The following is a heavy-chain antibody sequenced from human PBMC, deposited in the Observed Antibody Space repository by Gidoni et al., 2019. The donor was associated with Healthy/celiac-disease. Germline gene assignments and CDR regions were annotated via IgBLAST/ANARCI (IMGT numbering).Heavy chain of an antibody. CDR3: ARELAYNYFDY. CDR1: GFTFSSYG. CDR2: IWYDGSNK. D-gene: IGHD1-1*01. Sequence: QVQLVESGGGVVQPGRSLRLSCAATGFTFSSYGMHWVRQAPGKGLEWVAVIWYDGSNKYYADSVKGRFTISRDNSKNTLYLQMNSLRAEDTAVYYCARELAYNYFDYWGQGTLVTVSS. J-gene: IGHJ4*02. V-gene: IGHV3-33*01.